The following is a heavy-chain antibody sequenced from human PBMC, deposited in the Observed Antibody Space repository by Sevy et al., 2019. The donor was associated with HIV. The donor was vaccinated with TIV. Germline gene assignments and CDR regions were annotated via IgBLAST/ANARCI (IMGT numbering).Heavy chain of an antibody. J-gene: IGHJ5*02. CDR2: TYYSGSS. CDR3: TTHALSITIFGVVTRNWIDP. Sequence: SETLSLTCTVSGGSISRNSHYWGWIRQPPGKGLEWIGSTYYSGSSYYNPSLKSRVTISGDTSKNQFSLKLSSVTAADTAVYYCTTHALSITIFGVVTRNWIDPWGQGTLVTVSS. CDR1: GGSISRNSHY. V-gene: IGHV4-39*01. D-gene: IGHD3-3*01.